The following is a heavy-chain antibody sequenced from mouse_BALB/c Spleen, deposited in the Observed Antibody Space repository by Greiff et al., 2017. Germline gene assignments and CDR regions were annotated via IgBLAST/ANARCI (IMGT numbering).Heavy chain of an antibody. J-gene: IGHJ4*01. D-gene: IGHD2-1*01. CDR3: ARSPCGNYYYYAMDY. CDR2: IRNKANGYTT. CDR1: GFTFTDYY. Sequence: EVQRVESGGGLVQPGGSLRLSCATSGFTFTDYYMSWVRQPPGKALEWLGFIRNKANGYTTEYSASVKGRFTISRDNSQSILYLQMNTLRAEDSATYYCARSPCGNYYYYAMDYWGQGTSVTVSS. V-gene: IGHV7-3*02.